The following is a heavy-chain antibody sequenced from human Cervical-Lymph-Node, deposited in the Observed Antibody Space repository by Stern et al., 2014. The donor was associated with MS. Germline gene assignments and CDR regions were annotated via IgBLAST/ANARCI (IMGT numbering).Heavy chain of an antibody. J-gene: IGHJ5*02. V-gene: IGHV4-39*01. CDR1: GASVSRNIYF. CDR3: ARPTSGSYPSFDP. Sequence: LQLQESGPGLVKPSETLSLTCNVSGASVSRNIYFWGWIRQPPGKGLEWIGTISFSGSTYYNPSLKSRVTISMDTSKNQFSLRLTSVSAADTAVYYCARPTSGSYPSFDPWGQGTLVTVSS. D-gene: IGHD3-22*01. CDR2: ISFSGST.